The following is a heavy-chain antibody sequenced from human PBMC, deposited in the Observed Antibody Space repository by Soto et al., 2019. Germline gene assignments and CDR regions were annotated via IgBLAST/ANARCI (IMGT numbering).Heavy chain of an antibody. D-gene: IGHD3-10*01. CDR1: GVSFNNNG. V-gene: IGHV1-69*01. CDR2: VSPPFRTS. CDR3: ARVLYYGSVSYSPYGMDV. Sequence: QVQLVQSGAEVKKPGSSVKVSCKTSGVSFNNNGIGWVRQAPGHGLEWMGGVSPPFRTSNYARKFQGRISITADASTGTVNMDLSSLTSEVTAQYYCARVLYYGSVSYSPYGMDVWGQGTTVTVSS. J-gene: IGHJ6*02.